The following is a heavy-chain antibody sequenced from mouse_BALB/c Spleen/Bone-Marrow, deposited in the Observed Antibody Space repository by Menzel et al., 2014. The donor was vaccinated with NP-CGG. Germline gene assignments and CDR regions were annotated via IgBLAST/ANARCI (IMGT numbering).Heavy chain of an antibody. CDR1: GFTFSDFY. Sequence: DVKLVESGGGLVQPGDSLRLSCATSGFTFSDFYMEWVRPPPGKRLEWIATSRNRAKYYTTEYSASVKGRFIVSRDTSRSVLYLQMNALRAEDTAIYYCARDVGYGNYFVYWGQGTLVTVSA. CDR2: SRNRAKYYTT. J-gene: IGHJ3*01. V-gene: IGHV7-1*02. D-gene: IGHD2-10*02. CDR3: ARDVGYGNYFVY.